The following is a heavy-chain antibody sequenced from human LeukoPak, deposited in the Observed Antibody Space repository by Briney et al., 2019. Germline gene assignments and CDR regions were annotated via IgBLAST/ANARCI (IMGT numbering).Heavy chain of an antibody. V-gene: IGHV3-23*01. Sequence: GWSLRLSCAASGFTFSNYAMSWLRQAPGKGLEWVSGISGSSGTTYYTDSVQGRFTISRDNSKDTLYLQMNSLRDDDTAIYYCAKSWSCVQYNDWLCYFDYWGQGTLVTVSS. D-gene: IGHD3-9*01. J-gene: IGHJ4*02. CDR2: ISGSSGTT. CDR3: AKSWSCVQYNDWLCYFDY. CDR1: GFTFSNYA.